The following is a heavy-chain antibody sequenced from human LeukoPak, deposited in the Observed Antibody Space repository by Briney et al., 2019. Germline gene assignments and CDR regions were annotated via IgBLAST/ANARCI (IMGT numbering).Heavy chain of an antibody. CDR3: ARRDYPLFSSSWYGFDY. Sequence: PGGSLRLSCAASGFTFSSYSMNWVRQAPGKGLEWVSSISSSSSYIYYADSVKGRFTISRDNAKNSLYLQMNSLRAEDTAVYYCARRDYPLFSSSWYGFDYWGQRTLVTVSS. J-gene: IGHJ4*02. D-gene: IGHD6-13*01. CDR2: ISSSSSYI. V-gene: IGHV3-21*01. CDR1: GFTFSSYS.